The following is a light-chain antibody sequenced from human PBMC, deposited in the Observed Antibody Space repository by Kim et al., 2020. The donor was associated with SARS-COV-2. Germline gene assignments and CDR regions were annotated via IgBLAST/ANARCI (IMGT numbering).Light chain of an antibody. CDR3: AAWDDSLNGVV. Sequence: ELTQPPSASGTPGQRVTISCSGSSSNIGSNSVNWYQQLPGTAPKLLISSNNERPSGVPDRFSGSKSGTSASLAIGGLQSEDEADYYCAAWDDSLNGVVFGGGTQLTVL. V-gene: IGLV1-44*01. J-gene: IGLJ2*01. CDR2: SNN. CDR1: SSNIGSNS.